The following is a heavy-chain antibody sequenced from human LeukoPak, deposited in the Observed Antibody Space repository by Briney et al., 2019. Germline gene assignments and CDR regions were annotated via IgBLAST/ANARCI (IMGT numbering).Heavy chain of an antibody. CDR1: GFTFSSYG. J-gene: IGHJ4*02. Sequence: GGSLRLSCAASGFTFSSYGMHWVRQAPGKGLEWVAFIRYDGSNKYYADSVKGRFTISRDNSKHTLYVQMNSLRAEDTAVYYCARDPSYPAMPGLSIDYWGQGTLVTVSS. D-gene: IGHD2-2*01. CDR2: IRYDGSNK. CDR3: ARDPSYPAMPGLSIDY. V-gene: IGHV3-30*02.